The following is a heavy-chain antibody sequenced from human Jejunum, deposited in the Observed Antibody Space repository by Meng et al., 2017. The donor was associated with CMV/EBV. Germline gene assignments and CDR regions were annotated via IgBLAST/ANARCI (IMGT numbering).Heavy chain of an antibody. V-gene: IGHV3-7*01. D-gene: IGHD3-3*01. CDR3: ARGSYDYWSGHHNFWSGYLPYGMDV. J-gene: IGHJ6*02. CDR2: IKQDGGEK. Sequence: WVRQAPGKGLEWVANIKQDGGEKYYVDSVKGRFTISRDNAKNSLYLQMNSLRAEDSAVYYCARGSYDYWSGHHNFWSGYLPYGMDVWGQGTTVTVSS.